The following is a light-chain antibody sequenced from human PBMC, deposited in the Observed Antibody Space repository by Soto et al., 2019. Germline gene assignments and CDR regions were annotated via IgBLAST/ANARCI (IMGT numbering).Light chain of an antibody. Sequence: IHMTQSPSSLSASVGDRVTITCRASQRITTYLNWYQQKPGEAPKLLISTSGTLQRGVPSRFTGSGSGTDFTLTITGLQPADFATYFCQPTYNTPYTFGQGTKLEIK. V-gene: IGKV1-39*01. CDR3: QPTYNTPYT. CDR1: QRITTY. J-gene: IGKJ2*01. CDR2: TSG.